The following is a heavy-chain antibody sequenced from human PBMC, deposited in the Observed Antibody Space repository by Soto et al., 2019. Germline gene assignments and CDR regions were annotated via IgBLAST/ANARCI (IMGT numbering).Heavy chain of an antibody. CDR3: ARVFSDTGIFFAP. Sequence: QVQLQESGPGLVKPSQTLSLTCTVSGGSISSGGYYWSWIRQHPGKGLEWIGYIYYSGRTNYNPSLKGRFTIPVDTSKNHFSRRLTSGTAADTAVYYWARVFSDTGIFFAPGGKGPRVTFPS. CDR1: GGSISSGGYY. J-gene: IGHJ5*02. CDR2: IYYSGRT. D-gene: IGHD3-3*02. V-gene: IGHV4-31*03.